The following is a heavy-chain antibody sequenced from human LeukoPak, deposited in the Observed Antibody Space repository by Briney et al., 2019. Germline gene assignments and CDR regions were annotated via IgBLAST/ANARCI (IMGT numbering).Heavy chain of an antibody. Sequence: GGSLRLSCAASGFTFSSNWMSWVRQAPGKGLEWVANIKQDGSEKYHVDSVKGRFTISRDNAKHSLYLQMNNLRAEDTAVYYCARDRTWYSNWGQGTLVTVSS. V-gene: IGHV3-7*01. D-gene: IGHD2-15*01. CDR1: GFTFSSNW. CDR2: IKQDGSEK. J-gene: IGHJ4*02. CDR3: ARDRTWYSN.